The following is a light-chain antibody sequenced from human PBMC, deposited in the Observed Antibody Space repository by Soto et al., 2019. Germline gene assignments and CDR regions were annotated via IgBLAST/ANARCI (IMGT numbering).Light chain of an antibody. CDR1: QSISSW. CDR3: QQYNSYSRT. V-gene: IGKV1-5*03. CDR2: KAS. Sequence: DIHMTQSPSTLSASVGDRVTITCRASQSISSWLAWYQQKPGKAPKLLIYKASSLESGVPPRFSGSGSGTEFTLTISSLQPDDFATYYCQQYNSYSRTFGQGTKVDIK. J-gene: IGKJ1*01.